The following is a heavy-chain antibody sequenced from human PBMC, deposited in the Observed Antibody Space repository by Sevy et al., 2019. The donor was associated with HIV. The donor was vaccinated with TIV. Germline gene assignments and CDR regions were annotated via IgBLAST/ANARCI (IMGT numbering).Heavy chain of an antibody. Sequence: GGSLRLSCAASGFTFSAYWMNWVRQAPGKGLEWVANIKSDGSDKHYVDSVEGRFTISRDNAKNSRYLQMNSLRVEDTAVYYCAQGTVGRFDSWGQGTLVTVSS. CDR1: GFTFSAYW. D-gene: IGHD3-16*01. V-gene: IGHV3-7*01. CDR2: IKSDGSDK. J-gene: IGHJ4*02. CDR3: AQGTVGRFDS.